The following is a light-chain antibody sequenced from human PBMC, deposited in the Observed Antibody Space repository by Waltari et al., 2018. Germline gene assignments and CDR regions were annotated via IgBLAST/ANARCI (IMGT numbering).Light chain of an antibody. CDR2: GAS. J-gene: IGKJ2*01. Sequence: CRASQSVSSNYLAWYQQKPGHAPRLLIYGASSRATGSPDRFSGSGSGTDFTLTISRLEPEDFAVYYCQQYGSSPLTFGQGTKLEIK. CDR3: QQYGSSPLT. V-gene: IGKV3-20*01. CDR1: QSVSSNY.